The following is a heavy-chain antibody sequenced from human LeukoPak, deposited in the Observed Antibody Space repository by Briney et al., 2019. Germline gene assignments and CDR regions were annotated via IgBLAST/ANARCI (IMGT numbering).Heavy chain of an antibody. V-gene: IGHV3-49*04. Sequence: GGSLRLSCTASGFTFGDYAMSWVRQAPGKGLEWVGFIRSKAYGGTTEYAASVKGKFTISRDDSKSIAYLQMNSLKTEDTAVYYCTRALGYSSSWYRFDPWGQGTLVTVSS. CDR1: GFTFGDYA. J-gene: IGHJ5*02. CDR2: IRSKAYGGTT. D-gene: IGHD6-13*01. CDR3: TRALGYSSSWYRFDP.